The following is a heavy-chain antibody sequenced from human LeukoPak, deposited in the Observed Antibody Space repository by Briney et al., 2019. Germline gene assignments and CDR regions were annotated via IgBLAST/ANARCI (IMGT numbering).Heavy chain of an antibody. J-gene: IGHJ3*02. Sequence: PSETLSLTCTVSGGSISSYYWSWIRQPAGKGLEWIGRIYTSGSTNYNPSLKSRVTISVDTSKNQFSLRLTSVTAADTAIFYCARGGLFAFDIWGQGTTVIVSS. CDR1: GGSISSYY. CDR3: ARGGLFAFDI. CDR2: IYTSGST. V-gene: IGHV4-4*07.